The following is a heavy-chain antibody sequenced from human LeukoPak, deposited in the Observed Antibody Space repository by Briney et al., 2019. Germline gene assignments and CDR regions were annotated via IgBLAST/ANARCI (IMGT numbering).Heavy chain of an antibody. CDR1: GFTVSSNY. D-gene: IGHD3-22*01. CDR3: AKDISNYYDSSGYYSYFDY. CDR2: IYSGGST. V-gene: IGHV3-53*01. J-gene: IGHJ4*02. Sequence: GGSLRLSCAASGFTVSSNYMSWVRQAPGKGLEWVSVIYSGGSTYYADSVKGRFTISRDNSKNTLYLQMNSLRAEDTAVYYCAKDISNYYDSSGYYSYFDYWGQGTLVTVSS.